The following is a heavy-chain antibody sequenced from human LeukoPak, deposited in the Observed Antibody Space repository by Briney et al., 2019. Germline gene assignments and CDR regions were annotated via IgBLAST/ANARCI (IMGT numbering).Heavy chain of an antibody. CDR1: GGSLSSGGYY. J-gene: IGHJ4*02. D-gene: IGHD3-10*01. Sequence: SQTLSLTCTVSGGSLSSGGYYWSWIRQHPGKGLEWFGYIYYSGSTYYNPSLKHRVTRSVETSTDPFSLKLGSVTAADTAVYYCARASWGYYGSGSYFRWNYYFDYWGQGTLVTVSS. V-gene: IGHV4-31*03. CDR2: IYYSGST. CDR3: ARASWGYYGSGSYFRWNYYFDY.